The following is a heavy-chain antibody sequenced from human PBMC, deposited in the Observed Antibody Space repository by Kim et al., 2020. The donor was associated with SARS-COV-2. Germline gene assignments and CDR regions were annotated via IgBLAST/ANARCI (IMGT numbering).Heavy chain of an antibody. V-gene: IGHV4-34*01. CDR1: GGSFSGYY. D-gene: IGHD3-3*01. CDR2: INHSGST. CDR3: ARGRVDDFWSGYYTDNWFDP. Sequence: SETLSLTCAVYGGSFSGYYWSWIRQPPGKGLEWIGEINHSGSTNYNPSLKSRVTISVDTSKNQFSLKLSSVTAADTAVYYCARGRVDDFWSGYYTDNWFDPWGQGTLVTVSS. J-gene: IGHJ5*02.